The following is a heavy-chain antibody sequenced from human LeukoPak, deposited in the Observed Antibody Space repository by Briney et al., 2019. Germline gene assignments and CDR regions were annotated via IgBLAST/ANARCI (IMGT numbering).Heavy chain of an antibody. J-gene: IGHJ4*02. V-gene: IGHV1-69*04. D-gene: IGHD5-18*01. CDR3: ARSPYTYGSLFYLDY. CDR2: IIPILGIA. Sequence: SVKVSCKASGGTFSSYAISWVRQAPGQGLEWMGRIIPILGIANYAQKFQGRVTITADKSTSTAYMELSSLRSEDTAVYYCARSPYTYGSLFYLDYWGQGTLVTVSS. CDR1: GGTFSSYA.